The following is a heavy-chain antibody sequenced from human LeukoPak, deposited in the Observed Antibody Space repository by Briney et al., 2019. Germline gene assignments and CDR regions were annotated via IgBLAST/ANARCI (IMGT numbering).Heavy chain of an antibody. D-gene: IGHD5-12*01. CDR3: ARDRGGRTGYASGDFDF. CDR1: SFSISNGFY. J-gene: IGHJ4*02. CDR2: VFYSGVT. V-gene: IGHV4-38-2*02. Sequence: SETLSLTCVVSSFSISNGFYWVWIRQPPGKGLEWIGNVFYSGVTYYNPSLMSRVTISVDTSKNQFSLTLNSVTPAATAVYYCARDRGGRTGYASGDFDFWGQGVLVTVSS.